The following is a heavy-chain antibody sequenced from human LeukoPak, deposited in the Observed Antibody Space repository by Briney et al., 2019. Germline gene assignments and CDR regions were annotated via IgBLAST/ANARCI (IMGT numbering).Heavy chain of an antibody. D-gene: IGHD4-17*01. Sequence: ASVKVSCKASGYTFTGYYMHWVRQAPGQGLEWMGWINPNSGGTNYAQKLQGRVTMTTDTSTSTAYMELRSLRSDDTAVYYCARFQRRLRPPSYFDYWGQGTLVTVSS. CDR1: GYTFTGYY. J-gene: IGHJ4*02. V-gene: IGHV1-2*02. CDR3: ARFQRRLRPPSYFDY. CDR2: INPNSGGT.